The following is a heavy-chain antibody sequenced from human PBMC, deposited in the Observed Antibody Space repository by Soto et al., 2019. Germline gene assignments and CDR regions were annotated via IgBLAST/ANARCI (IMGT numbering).Heavy chain of an antibody. CDR1: GGTFSSYA. D-gene: IGHD6-13*01. Sequence: SVKVSCKASGGTFSSYAISWVRQAPGQGLEWMGGIIPIFGTANYAQKFQGRVTMTGDDSTSTAYMELSSLRSEDTAVYYCALGSSNLSLLLFQHWGKGTLVTVSS. CDR3: ALGSSNLSLLLFQH. V-gene: IGHV1-69*13. CDR2: IIPIFGTA. J-gene: IGHJ1*01.